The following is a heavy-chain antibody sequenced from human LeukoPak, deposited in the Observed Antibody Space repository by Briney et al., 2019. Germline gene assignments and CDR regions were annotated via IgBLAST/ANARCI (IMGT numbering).Heavy chain of an antibody. CDR2: INPNNGGT. CDR1: GYTFTGYY. V-gene: IGHV1-2*02. Sequence: ASVKVSCMASGYTFTGYYIHWVRQAPGQGLEWMGWINPNNGGTNYAQKFQGRVSMTRDTSINIAYMELTRLSSDDTAIYYCVREYYSAEGLIDPWGQGTLVTVSS. CDR3: VREYYSAEGLIDP. J-gene: IGHJ5*02. D-gene: IGHD3-10*01.